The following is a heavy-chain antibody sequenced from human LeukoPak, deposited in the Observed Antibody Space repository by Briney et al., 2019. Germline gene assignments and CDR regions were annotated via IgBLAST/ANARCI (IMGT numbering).Heavy chain of an antibody. Sequence: GESLMISWKGSGYSFTSYLIGWVPQPPGKGLEWMGIIYPGDSDTRYSPSFQGQVTISADKSISTAYLQWSSLKASDTAMYYCARLPQYSSADYWGQGTLVTVSS. J-gene: IGHJ4*02. CDR1: GYSFTSYL. CDR3: ARLPQYSSADY. D-gene: IGHD6-25*01. CDR2: IYPGDSDT. V-gene: IGHV5-51*01.